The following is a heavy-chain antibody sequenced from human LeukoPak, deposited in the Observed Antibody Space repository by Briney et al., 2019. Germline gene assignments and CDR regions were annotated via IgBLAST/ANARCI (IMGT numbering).Heavy chain of an antibody. CDR3: TRRAEASPGAFDI. CDR2: IRSKANSYAT. V-gene: IGHV3-73*01. CDR1: GFTFSGSA. Sequence: GGSLRLSCAASGFTFSGSAMHWVRQASGKGLEWVGRIRSKANSYATAYAASVKGRFIISRDDSKNTAYLQMNSLKTGDTAVYFCTRRAEASPGAFDIWGRGTMVTVSS. J-gene: IGHJ3*02.